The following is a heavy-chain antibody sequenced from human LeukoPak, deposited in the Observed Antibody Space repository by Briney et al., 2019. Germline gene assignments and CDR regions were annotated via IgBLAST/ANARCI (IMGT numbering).Heavy chain of an antibody. V-gene: IGHV4-4*07. CDR2: IYTSGST. CDR1: GVSISSYY. D-gene: IGHD3-10*01. J-gene: IGHJ5*02. Sequence: SETLSLTCTVSGVSISSYYWSWIRQPAGKGLEWIGRIYTSGSTNYNPSLKSRVTMSVDTSKNQFSLKLSSMTAADTAVYYCARDRRWFGEGNWFDPWGQGTLVTVAS. CDR3: ARDRRWFGEGNWFDP.